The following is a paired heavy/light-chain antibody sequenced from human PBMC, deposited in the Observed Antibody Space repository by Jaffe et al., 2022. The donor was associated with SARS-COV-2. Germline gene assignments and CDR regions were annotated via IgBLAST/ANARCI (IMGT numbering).Light chain of an antibody. CDR1: SSDVGGYNY. CDR2: DVS. Sequence: QSALTQPASVSGSPGQSITISCTGTSSDVGGYNYVSWYQQHPGKAPKLMIYDVSNRPSGVSNRFSGSKSGNTASLTISGLQAEDEADYYCSSYTSSSTHVFGTGTKVTVL. CDR3: SSYTSSSTHV. J-gene: IGLJ1*01. V-gene: IGLV2-14*01.
Heavy chain of an antibody. CDR2: INHSGST. CDR1: GGSFSGYY. Sequence: QVQLQQWGAGLLKPSETLSLTCAVYGGSFSGYYWSWIRQPPGKGLEWIGEINHSGSTNYNPSLKSRVTISVDTSKNQFSLKLSSVTAADTAVYYCARGATYYDYVWGSYRYGSPPGSGGLGYWGQGTLVTVSS. V-gene: IGHV4-34*01. D-gene: IGHD3-16*02. CDR3: ARGATYYDYVWGSYRYGSPPGSGGLGY. J-gene: IGHJ4*02.